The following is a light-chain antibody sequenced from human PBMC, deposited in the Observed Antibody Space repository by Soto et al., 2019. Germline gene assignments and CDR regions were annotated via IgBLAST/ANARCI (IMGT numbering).Light chain of an antibody. CDR2: DVS. Sequence: QSALTQPASVSGSPGQSIAVSCTGTSSDVGGYNYVSWYQQHPGKAPKLMNYDVSSRPSGVSNRFSGSKSGNTASLTISGLQAEDEADYYCSSYTTSSTEVFGTGTKLTVL. CDR3: SSYTTSSTEV. J-gene: IGLJ1*01. CDR1: SSDVGGYNY. V-gene: IGLV2-14*01.